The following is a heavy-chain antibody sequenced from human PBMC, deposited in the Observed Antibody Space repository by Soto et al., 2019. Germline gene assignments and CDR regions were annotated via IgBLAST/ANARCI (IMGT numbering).Heavy chain of an antibody. J-gene: IGHJ4*02. V-gene: IGHV3-15*05. CDR2: IKSKSAGETT. D-gene: IGHD1-26*01. Sequence: EVQLVESGGGLVKPGGSLRLSCAASGFSFRTTWMAWVRQAPGKGLEWVGRIKSKSAGETTDYADPVKGRFTISREDAKDTLYLHMDSLETGDTAVYYGSTGSPFSGSVFDYWGQGTLVTGSS. CDR3: STGSPFSGSVFDY. CDR1: GFSFRTTW.